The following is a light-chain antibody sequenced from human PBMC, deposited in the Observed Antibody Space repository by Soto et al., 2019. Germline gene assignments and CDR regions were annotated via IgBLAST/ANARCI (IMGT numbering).Light chain of an antibody. CDR3: QRYDNLPFT. V-gene: IGKV1-33*01. CDR1: QDISNY. CDR2: DAS. J-gene: IGKJ3*01. Sequence: DIQMTQSPSSLSASVGDRVTITCQASQDISNYLNWYQQKPGKAPKLLIYDASNLETGVPSRFSGSRSGTDFTFTISNLQPEDIATYYCQRYDNLPFTFSPGTKVDIK.